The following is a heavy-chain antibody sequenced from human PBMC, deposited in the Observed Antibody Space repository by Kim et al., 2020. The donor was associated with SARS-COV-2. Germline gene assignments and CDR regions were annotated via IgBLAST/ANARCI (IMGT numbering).Heavy chain of an antibody. CDR3: ARGGDWWELPHMGHNWFDP. CDR2: IYYSGST. CDR1: GGSISSSSYY. D-gene: IGHD1-26*01. J-gene: IGHJ5*02. Sequence: SETLSLTCTVSGGSISSSSYYWGWIRQPPGKGLEWIGSIYYSGSTYYNPSLKSRVTISVDTSKNQFSLKLSSVTAADTAVYYCARGGDWWELPHMGHNWFDPWGQGTLVTVSS. V-gene: IGHV4-39*01.